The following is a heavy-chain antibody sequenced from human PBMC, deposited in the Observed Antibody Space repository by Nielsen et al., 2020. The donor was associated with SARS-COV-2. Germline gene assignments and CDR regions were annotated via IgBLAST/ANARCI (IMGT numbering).Heavy chain of an antibody. D-gene: IGHD4-17*01. CDR2: ISGSGITT. Sequence: GESLKISCAASGFTFSSYAMSWVRQAPGKGLEWVSSISGSGITTDYADSVKGRFTISRDNAKNSLYLQMNSLRAEDTAVYYCARDQGGYGDYVPFDYWGQGTLVTVSS. J-gene: IGHJ4*02. V-gene: IGHV3-23*01. CDR3: ARDQGGYGDYVPFDY. CDR1: GFTFSSYA.